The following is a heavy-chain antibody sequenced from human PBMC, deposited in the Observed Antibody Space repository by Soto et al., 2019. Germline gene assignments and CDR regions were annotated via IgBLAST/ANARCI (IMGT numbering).Heavy chain of an antibody. J-gene: IGHJ3*02. CDR2: ISGSGGST. CDR3: AKAWTGYDYVWGSYVDAFDI. CDR1: GFTFSSYA. D-gene: IGHD3-16*01. V-gene: IGHV3-23*01. Sequence: GVSLRLSCAASGFTFSSYAMSWVRQAPGKGLEWVSAISGSGGSTYYADSVKGRFTISRDNSKNTLYLQMNSLRAEDTAVYYCAKAWTGYDYVWGSYVDAFDIWGQGTMVTVSS.